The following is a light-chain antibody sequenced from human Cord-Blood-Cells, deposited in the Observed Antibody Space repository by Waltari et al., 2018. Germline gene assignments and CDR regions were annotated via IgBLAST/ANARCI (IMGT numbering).Light chain of an antibody. CDR3: SSYTSSSSYV. CDR1: SSDVGGYNY. J-gene: IGLJ1*01. Sequence: ALTQPASVSGSPGQSITISCTGTSSDVGGYNYVSWYQQHPGKAPKLMIYDVSNRPSGVSNRFSGSKSGNTASLTISGLQAEDEADYYCSSYTSSSSYVFGTGTKVTVL. CDR2: DVS. V-gene: IGLV2-14*01.